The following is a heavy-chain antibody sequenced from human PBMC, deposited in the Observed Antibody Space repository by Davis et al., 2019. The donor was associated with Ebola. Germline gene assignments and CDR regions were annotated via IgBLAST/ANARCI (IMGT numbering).Heavy chain of an antibody. CDR1: GGSISSSSYY. Sequence: SETLSLTCTVSGGSISSSSYYWGWIRQPPGKGLEWIGSIYYSGSTYYNPSLKSRVTISVDTSKNQFSLKLSSVTAADTAVYYCARDTILNDALFDYWGQGTLVTVSS. V-gene: IGHV4-39*07. CDR3: ARDTILNDALFDY. CDR2: IYYSGST. J-gene: IGHJ4*02. D-gene: IGHD3-3*01.